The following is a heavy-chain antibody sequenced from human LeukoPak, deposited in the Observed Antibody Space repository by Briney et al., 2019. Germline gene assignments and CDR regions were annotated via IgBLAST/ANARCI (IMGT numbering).Heavy chain of an antibody. V-gene: IGHV4-34*01. D-gene: IGHD6-13*01. Sequence: SETLSLTCAVNGGSFTGLYWNWIRQPPGKGLEWIGEINHSGSTSYNPSLKSRATISVDTSRNQFSLKLSSMTAADTAVYYCQVAAAALGSQHWGQGTLVTVSS. J-gene: IGHJ1*01. CDR1: GGSFTGLY. CDR3: QVAAAALGSQH. CDR2: INHSGST.